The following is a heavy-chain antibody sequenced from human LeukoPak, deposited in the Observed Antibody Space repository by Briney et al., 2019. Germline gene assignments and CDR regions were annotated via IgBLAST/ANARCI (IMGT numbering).Heavy chain of an antibody. CDR3: ARFTRYCSGGSCSQYYYYGMDV. CDR2: MNPNSSNT. Sequence: ASVKVSCKASGYTFTSYDINWVRQATGQGLEWMGWMNPNSSNTGYAQKFQGRVTMTRNTSISTAYMELSSLRSEDTAVYYCARFTRYCSGGSCSQYYYYGMDVWGQGTTVTVSS. D-gene: IGHD2-15*01. V-gene: IGHV1-8*01. CDR1: GYTFTSYD. J-gene: IGHJ6*02.